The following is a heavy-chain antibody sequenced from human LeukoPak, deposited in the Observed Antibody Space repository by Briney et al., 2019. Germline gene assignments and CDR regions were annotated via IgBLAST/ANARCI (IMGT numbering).Heavy chain of an antibody. Sequence: GGSLRLSCAASGFTFSSYAMHWVRQAPGKGLEWVAVISYDGSNKYYADSVKGRFTLSRDNSKNTLYLQMNSLRAEGTAVYYCATGGYSYGPNWFDPWGQGTLVTVSS. CDR3: ATGGYSYGPNWFDP. V-gene: IGHV3-30*04. CDR2: ISYDGSNK. D-gene: IGHD5-18*01. CDR1: GFTFSSYA. J-gene: IGHJ5*02.